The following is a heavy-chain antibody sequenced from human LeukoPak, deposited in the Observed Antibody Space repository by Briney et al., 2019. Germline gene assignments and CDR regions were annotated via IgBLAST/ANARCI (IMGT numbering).Heavy chain of an antibody. Sequence: GGSLRLSCAASGFTVSSNYMSWVRQAPGKGLEWVSGINWNGGSTGYADSVKGRFTISRDNAKNSLYLQMNSLRAEDTALYHCARATPRHELSSGWYRLYYYYYYMDVWGKGTTVTVSS. V-gene: IGHV3-20*01. CDR2: INWNGGST. CDR1: GFTVSSNY. CDR3: ARATPRHELSSGWYRLYYYYYYMDV. J-gene: IGHJ6*03. D-gene: IGHD6-19*01.